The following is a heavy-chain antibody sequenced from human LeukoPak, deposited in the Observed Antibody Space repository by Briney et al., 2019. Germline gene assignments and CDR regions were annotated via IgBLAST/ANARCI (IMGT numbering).Heavy chain of an antibody. CDR3: ARRITNTLGAFDI. V-gene: IGHV1-2*02. CDR2: INPNSGGT. Sequence: ASVKVSCKASGGTFSSYAISWVRQAPGQGLEWMGWINPNSGGTNYAQKFQGRVTMTRDTSISTAYMELSRLRSDDTAVYYCARRITNTLGAFDIWGQGTMVTVSS. J-gene: IGHJ3*02. D-gene: IGHD2-15*01. CDR1: GGTFSSYA.